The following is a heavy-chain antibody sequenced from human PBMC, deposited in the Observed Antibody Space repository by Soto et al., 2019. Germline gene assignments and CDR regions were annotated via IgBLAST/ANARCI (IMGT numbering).Heavy chain of an antibody. CDR1: GFTFSSYS. CDR3: ASEVRLPGDAFDI. CDR2: ISSSSSYI. Sequence: EVQLVESGGGLVKPGGSLRLSCAASGFTFSSYSMNWVRQAPGKGLEWVSSISSSSSYIYYADSVKGRFTISRDNAKNSLYLQMNSLGAEETGVYYCASEVRLPGDAFDIWGQGKMVTGSS. J-gene: IGHJ3*02. V-gene: IGHV3-21*01.